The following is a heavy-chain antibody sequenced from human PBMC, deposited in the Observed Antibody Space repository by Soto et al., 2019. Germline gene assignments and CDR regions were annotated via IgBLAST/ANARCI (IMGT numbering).Heavy chain of an antibody. CDR1: GFTFSSYA. V-gene: IGHV3-23*01. Sequence: GGSLRLSCAASGFTFSSYAMSWVRQAPGKGLEWVSAISGRGGSTYYADSVKGRFTISRDNSKNTLYLQMNSLRADDTAVYYCAKSALVRGVSWFDPWGQGTLVTVSS. D-gene: IGHD3-10*01. J-gene: IGHJ5*02. CDR3: AKSALVRGVSWFDP. CDR2: ISGRGGST.